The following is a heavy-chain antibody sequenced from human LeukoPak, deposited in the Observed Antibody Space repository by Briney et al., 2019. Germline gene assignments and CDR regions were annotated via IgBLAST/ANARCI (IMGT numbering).Heavy chain of an antibody. V-gene: IGHV2-70*11. D-gene: IGHD3-22*01. J-gene: IGHJ4*02. CDR2: IDWDNDK. Sequence: SGPALVKPTQPLTLTCTFSGFSLSTNGMCVSWIRQPPGKALEWLARIDWDNDKYYSTSLKTRLTISKDISKNQVVLTMSNMDPMDTATYYCARIRKPHYYDSSGYIDYWGQGTLVTVSS. CDR1: GFSLSTNGMC. CDR3: ARIRKPHYYDSSGYIDY.